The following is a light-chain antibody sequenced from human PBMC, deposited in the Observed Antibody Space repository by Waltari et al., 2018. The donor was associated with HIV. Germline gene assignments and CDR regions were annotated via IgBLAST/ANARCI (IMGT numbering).Light chain of an antibody. CDR1: SSNIGTGYD. J-gene: IGLJ2*01. CDR2: ANS. V-gene: IGLV1-40*01. Sequence: QSVLTQPPSVSGAPGQRVTISCSGSSSNIGTGYDVQWYQQLPGTAPKLLMYANSYRPSWVPDRFSGSKSGTAASLAITGLQAEDEADYDCQSYDSSLSSVVFGGGTKLTVL. CDR3: QSYDSSLSSVV.